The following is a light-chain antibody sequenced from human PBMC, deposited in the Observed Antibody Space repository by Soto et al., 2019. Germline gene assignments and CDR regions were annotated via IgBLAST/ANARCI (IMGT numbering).Light chain of an antibody. V-gene: IGKV4-1*01. CDR3: QQYHSSPIT. Sequence: DIVMTQSPDSLAVSLGERATINCKSSQSLLYRSNNKNNLAWYQQKPGQPPKLLIYWASTRESGVPDRFSGSGSRTDFTLTISSLLAEDVAVYYCQQYHSSPITFGPGTKVDIK. CDR2: WAS. J-gene: IGKJ3*01. CDR1: QSLLYRSNNKNN.